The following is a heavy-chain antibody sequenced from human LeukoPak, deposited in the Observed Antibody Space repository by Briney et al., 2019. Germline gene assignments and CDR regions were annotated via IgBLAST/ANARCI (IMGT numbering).Heavy chain of an antibody. Sequence: GGSLRLSCAASGFTFSDYYMSWIRQAPGKGLEWLSYISSGSVTKYYADSLKGRFTISRDNAKKSLFLQMKSLTVEDTAVYYCAAHYENVWGSLMWGQGTLVTVSS. D-gene: IGHD3-16*01. J-gene: IGHJ4*02. V-gene: IGHV3-11*01. CDR3: AAHYENVWGSLM. CDR1: GFTFSDYY. CDR2: ISSGSVTK.